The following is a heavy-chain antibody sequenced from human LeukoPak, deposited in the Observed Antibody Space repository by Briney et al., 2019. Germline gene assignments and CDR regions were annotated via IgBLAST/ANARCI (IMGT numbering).Heavy chain of an antibody. D-gene: IGHD5-12*01. J-gene: IGHJ3*02. Sequence: SETLSLTCTVSGGSISSYYWGWIRQPPGKGLEWIASIYYSGSTYYNPSLKSRVTISVDTSKNHLSLILSSVTAADTAVYYCAPGGYIGYGHAFDIWGQGTMVTVSS. CDR1: GGSISSYY. CDR3: APGGYIGYGHAFDI. CDR2: IYYSGST. V-gene: IGHV4-39*07.